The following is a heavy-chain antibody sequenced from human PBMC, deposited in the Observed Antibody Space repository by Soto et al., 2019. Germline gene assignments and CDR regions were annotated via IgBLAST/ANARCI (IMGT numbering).Heavy chain of an antibody. CDR1: GGSISSSNW. CDR3: ARLAEVAGTEDY. CDR2: IYPSGST. Sequence: QVQLQEAGPGLVKPSGTLSLTCAVSGGSISSSNWWSWVRQPPGKGLVWIGEIYPSGSTNYNPSLKSRVTISVDQSKNRCSLKLSSVTAADTAVYYCARLAEVAGTEDYWGQGTLVTVSS. D-gene: IGHD6-19*01. V-gene: IGHV4-4*02. J-gene: IGHJ4*02.